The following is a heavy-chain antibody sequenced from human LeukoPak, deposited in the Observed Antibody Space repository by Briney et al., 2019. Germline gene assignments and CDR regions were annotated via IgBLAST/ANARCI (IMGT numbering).Heavy chain of an antibody. CDR1: GFTFSSYW. D-gene: IGHD3-22*01. J-gene: IGHJ4*02. CDR2: IKQDGSEK. V-gene: IGHV3-7*01. CDR3: AREGYDSSGYYPTDY. Sequence: GGSLRLSCAASGFTFSSYWMSWVRQAPGKGLEWVANIKQDGSEKYYVDSVKGRFTISRDNAKNSLYLQMNSLRAEDTAAYYCAREGYDSSGYYPTDYWGQGTLVTVSS.